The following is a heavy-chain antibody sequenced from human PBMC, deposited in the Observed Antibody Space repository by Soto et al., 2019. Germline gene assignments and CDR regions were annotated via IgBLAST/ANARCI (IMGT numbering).Heavy chain of an antibody. CDR3: ARGKYYYGSASSYIQYYGMAV. D-gene: IGHD3-10*01. CDR1: FCSCSLYY. J-gene: IGHJ6*04. CDR2: MNDSGST. Sequence: SETLSLSCPFYFCSCSLYYWICIRHPPVNGLDWIWEMNDSGSTNYNPSLNSRVTISVDTPKNQFSLQMSSVTDAHTAVYYCARGKYYYGSASSYIQYYGMAVWGKGTTVNVSS. V-gene: IGHV4-34*01.